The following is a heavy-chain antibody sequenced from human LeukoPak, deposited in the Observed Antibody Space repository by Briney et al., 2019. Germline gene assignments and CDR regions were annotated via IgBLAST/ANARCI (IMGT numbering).Heavy chain of an antibody. Sequence: KSSETLSLTCTVSGGSISSYYWSWTRQPAGKGLEWIGRIYTSGSTNYNPSLKGRVTMSVDTSKNQFSLKLSSVTAADTAVYYCARDAYVWGVDVWGKGTTVTISS. V-gene: IGHV4-4*07. D-gene: IGHD3-16*01. CDR2: IYTSGST. J-gene: IGHJ6*04. CDR1: GGSISSYY. CDR3: ARDAYVWGVDV.